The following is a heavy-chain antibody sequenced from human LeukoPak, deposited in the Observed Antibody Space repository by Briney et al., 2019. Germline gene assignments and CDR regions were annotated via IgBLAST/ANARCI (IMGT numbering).Heavy chain of an antibody. V-gene: IGHV3-53*01. CDR3: ARDHCSSTSCWVYYGMDV. CDR2: ISIGGST. CDR1: GFTVTINY. D-gene: IGHD2-2*01. J-gene: IGHJ6*02. Sequence: GGSLSLSRAASGFTVTINYTRWVRRAPRKGVEWGSVISIGGSTYNADSLKGRFTISRDNSKNTLYLQMNSLRAEDTAVYYCARDHCSSTSCWVYYGMDVWGQGTAVTVSS.